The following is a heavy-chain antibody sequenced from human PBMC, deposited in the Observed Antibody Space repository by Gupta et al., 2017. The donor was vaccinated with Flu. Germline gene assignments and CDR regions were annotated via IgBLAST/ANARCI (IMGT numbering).Heavy chain of an antibody. D-gene: IGHD3-22*01. CDR2: ITGSGGNT. Sequence: VRQAQGKGLEWVSGITGSGGNTYYADSVKDRFTISRDNSKNPLYLQMNSLRAEDTAVYHCAKANYYDSSAYFEYYYGLDVWGQGTTVTVSS. V-gene: IGHV3-23*01. CDR3: AKANYYDSSAYFEYYYGLDV. J-gene: IGHJ6*02.